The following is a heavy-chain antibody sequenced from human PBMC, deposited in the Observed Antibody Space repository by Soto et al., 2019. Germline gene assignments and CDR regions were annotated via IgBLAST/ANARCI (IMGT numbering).Heavy chain of an antibody. D-gene: IGHD3-22*01. V-gene: IGHV3-23*01. CDR1: GFTFSSYA. J-gene: IGHJ5*02. CDR2: ISGSGGST. CDR3: AKEVYDSSGRYFDP. Sequence: EVQLLESGGGLVQPGASLRLSCAASGFTFSSYAMSWVRQAPGKGLEWVSSISGSGGSTYYADSVKGRFTISRDNSKNMLYLQMNSLRAEDTAVYYCAKEVYDSSGRYFDPCGQGTLVTVSS.